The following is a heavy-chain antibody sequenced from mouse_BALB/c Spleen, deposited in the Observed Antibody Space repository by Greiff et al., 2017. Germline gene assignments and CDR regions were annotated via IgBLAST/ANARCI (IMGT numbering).Heavy chain of an antibody. V-gene: IGHV1-54*01. J-gene: IGHJ2*01. CDR3: ARWGYDDY. CDR1: GYAFTNYL. CDR2: INPGSGGT. D-gene: IGHD2-2*01. Sequence: VQLQQSGAELVRPGTSVKLSCKASGYAFTNYLIEWVKQRPGQGLEWIGVINPGSGGTNYNEKFKGKATLTADKSSSTAYMQLSSLTSDDSAVYFCARWGYDDYWGQGTTLTVSS.